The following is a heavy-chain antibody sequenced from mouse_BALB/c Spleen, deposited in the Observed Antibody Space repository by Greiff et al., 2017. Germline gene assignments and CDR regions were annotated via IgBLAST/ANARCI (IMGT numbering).Heavy chain of an antibody. J-gene: IGHJ3*01. CDR3: AREKGSTMITTGFAY. D-gene: IGHD2-4*01. CDR2: ISSGGSYT. CDR1: GFTFSSYA. V-gene: IGHV5-9-3*01. Sequence: EVKLMESGGGLVKPGGSLKLSCAASGFTFSSYAMSWVRQTPEKRLEWVATISSGGSYTYYPDSVKGRFTISRDNAKNTLYLQMSSLRSEDTAMYYCAREKGSTMITTGFAYWGQGTLDTVSA.